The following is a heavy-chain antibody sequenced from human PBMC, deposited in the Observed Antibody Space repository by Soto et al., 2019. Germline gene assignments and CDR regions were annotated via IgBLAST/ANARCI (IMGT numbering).Heavy chain of an antibody. CDR1: KFTITSYW. Sequence: EVLLVESGGGLVQPGGSVRLSCAASKFTITSYWMHWVRQAQGKGLVWVSRINSDGSSISYADAVKGRFTISRDNAKNTLYLQMNSLRVEDTAVYYCAREVSHGYVLRGMDVWGQGTTVTVFS. CDR2: INSDGSSI. J-gene: IGHJ6*02. CDR3: AREVSHGYVLRGMDV. D-gene: IGHD5-18*01. V-gene: IGHV3-74*01.